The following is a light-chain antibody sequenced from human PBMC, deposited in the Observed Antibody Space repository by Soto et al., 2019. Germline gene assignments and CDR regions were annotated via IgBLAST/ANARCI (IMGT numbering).Light chain of an antibody. J-gene: IGKJ4*01. Sequence: EIVLTQSPATLSLSPGDRATLSCRASQSISSHLAWYQQRPGHVVRLLIYDASHRATGIPVRFSGSGSGTDFTLTINNLEPEDFAIYYCQHRSNWPPELSFGGGTKLEIK. V-gene: IGKV3-11*01. CDR1: QSISSH. CDR3: QHRSNWPPELS. CDR2: DAS.